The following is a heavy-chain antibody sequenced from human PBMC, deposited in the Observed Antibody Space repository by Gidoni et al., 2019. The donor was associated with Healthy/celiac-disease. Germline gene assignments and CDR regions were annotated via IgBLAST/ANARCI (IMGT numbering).Heavy chain of an antibody. D-gene: IGHD1-26*01. Sequence: QVQLQESGPGLVKPSQTLSLTCTVSGGSISSGGYYWSWIRQHPGKGLEWIGSIYYSGSTYYTPSLKGRVTISEDPSKNQFSLKLSSVPAADTAVYYGGRGGGGGSYWDYFDYWGQGTLVTVSS. CDR1: GGSISSGGYY. V-gene: IGHV4-31*03. CDR3: GRGGGGGSYWDYFDY. CDR2: IYYSGST. J-gene: IGHJ4*02.